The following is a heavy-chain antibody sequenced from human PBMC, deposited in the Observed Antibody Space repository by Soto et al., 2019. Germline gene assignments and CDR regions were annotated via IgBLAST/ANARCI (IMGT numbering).Heavy chain of an antibody. Sequence: PGGSLRLSCAASGFTFSNAWMNWDRQAPGKGLEWVGRIKSKTDGGTTDYAAPVKGRFTISRDDSKNTLYLQMNSLKTEDTAVYYCTTVCRVTMIVVVISGAMYYYYYGMDVWGQGTTVTVSS. V-gene: IGHV3-15*07. CDR1: GFTFSNAW. CDR3: TTVCRVTMIVVVISGAMYYYYYGMDV. D-gene: IGHD3-22*01. CDR2: IKSKTDGGTT. J-gene: IGHJ6*02.